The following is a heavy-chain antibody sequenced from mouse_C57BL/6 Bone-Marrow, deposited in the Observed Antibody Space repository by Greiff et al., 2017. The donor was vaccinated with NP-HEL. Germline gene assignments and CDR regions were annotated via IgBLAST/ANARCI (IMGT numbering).Heavy chain of an antibody. J-gene: IGHJ4*01. CDR2: IHPNSGST. V-gene: IGHV1-64*01. CDR1: GYTFTSYW. D-gene: IGHD1-1*01. Sequence: VQLQQPGAELVKPGASVKLSCKASGYTFTSYWMHWVKQRPGQGLEWIGMIHPNSGSTNYNEKFKSKATLTVDKSSSTAYMQLSSLTSEDSAVEYCARRLLRTDDAMDYWGQGTSVTVSA. CDR3: ARRLLRTDDAMDY.